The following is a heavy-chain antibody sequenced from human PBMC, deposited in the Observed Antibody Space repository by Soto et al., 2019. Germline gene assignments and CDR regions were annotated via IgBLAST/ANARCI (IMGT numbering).Heavy chain of an antibody. CDR3: ARDRPATRLFNYYGSGSGWFDP. J-gene: IGHJ5*02. Sequence: PSETLSLTCSVSGGSLTGYYCSWIRQPPGKGLEWIGYIYYSGSTYYNPSLKSRVTISVDTSKNQFSLKLSSVTAADTAVYYCARDRPATRLFNYYGSGSGWFDPWGQGTLVTVSS. D-gene: IGHD3-10*01. V-gene: IGHV4-30-4*01. CDR2: IYYSGST. CDR1: GGSLTGYY.